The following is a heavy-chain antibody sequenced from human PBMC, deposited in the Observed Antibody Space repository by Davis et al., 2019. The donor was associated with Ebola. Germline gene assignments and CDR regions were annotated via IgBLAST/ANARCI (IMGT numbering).Heavy chain of an antibody. CDR1: GGSIISSSFY. Sequence: SESLSLTCTVSGGSIISSSFYWGWISPPPRKGLESIGSIYYSGITNYNSSLKRRATISVDTSKDQFSLKLRSVTAADTAVYYCARQRRDGYSDFDYWGLGTLVTVSS. V-gene: IGHV4-39*07. J-gene: IGHJ4*02. CDR3: ARQRRDGYSDFDY. D-gene: IGHD5-24*01. CDR2: IYYSGIT.